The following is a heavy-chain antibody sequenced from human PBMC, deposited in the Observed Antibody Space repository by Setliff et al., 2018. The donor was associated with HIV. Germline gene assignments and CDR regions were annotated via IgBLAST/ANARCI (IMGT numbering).Heavy chain of an antibody. CDR1: ELTFSNYA. V-gene: IGHV3-74*01. Sequence: LRLSCAASELTFSNYAMTWVRQAPGKGLVWVSRVDSDGSGTSYADSVKGRFTISRDNAKNMLYLQINSLRAEDTAVYYCARDGNGAFDMWGQGTLVTVSS. CDR3: ARDGNGAFDM. J-gene: IGHJ3*02. CDR2: VDSDGSGT. D-gene: IGHD1-26*01.